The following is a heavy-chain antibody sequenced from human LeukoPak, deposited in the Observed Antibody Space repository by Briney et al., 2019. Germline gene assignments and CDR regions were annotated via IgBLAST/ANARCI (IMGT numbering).Heavy chain of an antibody. CDR1: GDSINSTSYY. CDR3: ARDRLLWFGELDY. D-gene: IGHD3-10*01. Sequence: SETLSLTCTVSGDSINSTSYYWGWLRQPPGRGLEWVGSIYYSGSTYYNPSLKSRVTISVDTSKNQISLKLRSLTAADTAVYYCARDRLLWFGELDYWGQGTLVIVSS. J-gene: IGHJ4*02. V-gene: IGHV4-39*07. CDR2: IYYSGST.